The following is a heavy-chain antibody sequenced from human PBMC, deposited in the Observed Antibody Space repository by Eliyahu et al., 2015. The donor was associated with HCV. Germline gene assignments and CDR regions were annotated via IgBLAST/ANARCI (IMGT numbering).Heavy chain of an antibody. J-gene: IGHJ4*02. Sequence: HVQLQESGPGLVKPSGTLSFICSVSGDSINSNHWWSWVRQPPGKGLEWIGEVHHSGGSNYNPSLNSRAIISVDKSKNQFSLKVTSVTAADTAVYYCRGGSPERSDFWGQGTLVTVSS. D-gene: IGHD1-14*01. CDR3: RGGSPERSDF. CDR2: VHHSGGS. V-gene: IGHV4-4*02. CDR1: GDSINSNHW.